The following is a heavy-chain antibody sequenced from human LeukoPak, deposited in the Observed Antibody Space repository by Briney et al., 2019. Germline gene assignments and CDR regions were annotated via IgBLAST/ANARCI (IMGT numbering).Heavy chain of an antibody. D-gene: IGHD3-22*01. CDR3: ARDFGARYRYYDSSGYYQRRGLDY. CDR2: ISSSSSYI. CDR1: GFTFSSYN. Sequence: GGSLRLSCAASGFTFSSYNMNWVRQAPGKGLEWVSSISSSSSYIYYADSVKGRFTISRDNAKNSLYLQMNSLRAEDTAVYYCARDFGARYRYYDSSGYYQRRGLDYWGQGTLVTVSS. J-gene: IGHJ4*02. V-gene: IGHV3-21*01.